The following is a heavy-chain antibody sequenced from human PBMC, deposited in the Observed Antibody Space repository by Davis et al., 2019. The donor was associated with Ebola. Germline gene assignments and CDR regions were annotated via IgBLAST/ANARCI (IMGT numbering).Heavy chain of an antibody. CDR3: AKDYSGYYYGMDV. J-gene: IGHJ6*02. CDR2: INHSGST. Sequence: MPSETLSLTCAVYGGSFSGYYWSWIRQPPGKGLEWIGEINHSGSTNYNPSLKSRVTISVDTSKNQFSLTLSSVTAADTAVYYCAKDYSGYYYGMDVWGQGTTVTVSS. V-gene: IGHV4-34*01. CDR1: GGSFSGYY. D-gene: IGHD1-26*01.